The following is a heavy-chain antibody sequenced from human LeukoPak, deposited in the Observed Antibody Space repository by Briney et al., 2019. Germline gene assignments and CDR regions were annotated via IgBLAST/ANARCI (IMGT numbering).Heavy chain of an antibody. J-gene: IGHJ4*02. CDR3: ARDHGSGWSNYFDY. V-gene: IGHV3-33*01. CDR2: LWYDGSDR. Sequence: GGSLRLSCAASGFTFSNYGLHWVRQAPGQGLEWVAVLWYDGSDRYYAGSVKGRFTISRDNSKNTLYLQMNSLRAEDTAVYYCARDHGSGWSNYFDYWGQGTLITVSS. D-gene: IGHD6-19*01. CDR1: GFTFSNYG.